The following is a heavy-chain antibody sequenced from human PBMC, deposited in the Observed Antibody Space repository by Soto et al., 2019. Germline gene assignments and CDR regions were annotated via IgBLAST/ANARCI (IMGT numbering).Heavy chain of an antibody. V-gene: IGHV4-59*08. Sequence: SETLSLTCTVSGGSIISYYWSWILQPPGKGLEWIGFIYYSGSINYNPSLESRVAISVDTSKNQFSLKLNSMTAADTAVYYCTRHNYGSGSTYFDYWGQGTLVTVSS. CDR2: IYYSGSI. J-gene: IGHJ4*02. CDR3: TRHNYGSGSTYFDY. CDR1: GGSIISYY. D-gene: IGHD3-10*01.